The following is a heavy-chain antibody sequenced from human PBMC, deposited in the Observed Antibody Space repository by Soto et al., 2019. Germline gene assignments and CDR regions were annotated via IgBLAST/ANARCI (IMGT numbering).Heavy chain of an antibody. D-gene: IGHD5-18*01. CDR2: ISGSGGST. Sequence: EVQLLESGVGLVQPGGSLRLSCAASGFTFSSYAMSWVRQAPGKGLVWVSAISGSGGSTYYADSVKGRFTISRDNSKHTLYLQMNSLRDEDTAVYYCAIEGEIQLWHSYFDYWGQGTLVTVAS. J-gene: IGHJ4*02. CDR3: AIEGEIQLWHSYFDY. V-gene: IGHV3-23*01. CDR1: GFTFSSYA.